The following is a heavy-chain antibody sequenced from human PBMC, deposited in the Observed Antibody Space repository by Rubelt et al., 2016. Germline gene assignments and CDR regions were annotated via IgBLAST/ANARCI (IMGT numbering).Heavy chain of an antibody. D-gene: IGHD3-3*01. J-gene: IGHJ4*02. CDR2: IYYSGST. CDR3: ARVGDFWSGFRFDY. V-gene: IGHV4-59*01. Sequence: LEWIGYIYYSGSTNYNPSLKSRVTISVDTSKNQFSLKLSSVTAADTAVYYCARVGDFWSGFRFDYWGQGTLVTVSS.